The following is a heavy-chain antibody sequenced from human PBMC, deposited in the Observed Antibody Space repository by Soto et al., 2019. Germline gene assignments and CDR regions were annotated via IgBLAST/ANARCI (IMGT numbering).Heavy chain of an antibody. Sequence: PSETVSLTCAVSGGSISSGGYSWSWIRQPPGKGLEWIGYIYHSGSTYYNPSLKSRVTISVDRSKNQFSLKLSSVTAADTAVYYCARDRGAFDIWGQGTMVT. CDR3: ARDRGAFDI. CDR1: GGSISSGGYS. V-gene: IGHV4-30-2*01. CDR2: IYHSGST. J-gene: IGHJ3*02.